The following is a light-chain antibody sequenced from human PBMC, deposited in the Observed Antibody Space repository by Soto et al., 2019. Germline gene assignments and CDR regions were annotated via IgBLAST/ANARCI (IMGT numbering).Light chain of an antibody. J-gene: IGLJ1*01. Sequence: QSALTQPASVSGSPGQSITISCTGTSSDVGGFNYVSWCQQLPGKAPKVIIYEVYKRPSGVSNRFSGSKSGNTASLTISGLQADDAADYFCSSYTSGSTPFVFGTGTKLTVL. CDR1: SSDVGGFNY. CDR3: SSYTSGSTPFV. V-gene: IGLV2-14*01. CDR2: EVY.